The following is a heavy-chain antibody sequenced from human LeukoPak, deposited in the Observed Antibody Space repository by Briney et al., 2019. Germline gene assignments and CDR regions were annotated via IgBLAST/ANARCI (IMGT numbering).Heavy chain of an antibody. Sequence: ASVKVSCXASGYTFTSYGISWVRLAPGQGLEWMGWISAYNGNTNYAQKLQGRVTMTTDTSTSTAYMELRSLRSDDTAVYYCASGLTYNQVLTYPTGAEYFQHWGQGTLVTVSS. D-gene: IGHD1-14*01. CDR3: ASGLTYNQVLTYPTGAEYFQH. CDR1: GYTFTSYG. J-gene: IGHJ1*01. CDR2: ISAYNGNT. V-gene: IGHV1-18*01.